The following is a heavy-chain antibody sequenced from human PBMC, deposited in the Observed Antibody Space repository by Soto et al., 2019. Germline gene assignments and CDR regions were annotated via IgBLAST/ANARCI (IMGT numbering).Heavy chain of an antibody. CDR1: GFTFDDYA. D-gene: IGHD3-22*01. CDR2: ISWNSGSI. Sequence: GGSLRLSCAASGFTFDDYAMHWVRQAPGKGLEWVSGISWNSGSIGYADSVKGRFTISRDNAKNSLYLQMNSLRAEDTALYYCAKDKNYYDSSGYFDYWGQGTLVTVSS. J-gene: IGHJ4*02. CDR3: AKDKNYYDSSGYFDY. V-gene: IGHV3-9*01.